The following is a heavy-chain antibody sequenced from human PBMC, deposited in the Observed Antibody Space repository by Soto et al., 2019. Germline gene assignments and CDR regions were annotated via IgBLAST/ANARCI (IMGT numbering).Heavy chain of an antibody. CDR2: IIPIFGTA. D-gene: IGHD2-15*01. Sequence: QVQLVQSGAEVKKPGSSVKVSCKASGGTFSSYAISWVRQAPGQGLEWMGGIIPIFGTANYAQKFQGRVTITADESTSTAYMELSRMRSADTAVYYCARGASYCSGGSCRNYYYYGMDVWGQGTTVTVSS. V-gene: IGHV1-69*12. CDR1: GGTFSSYA. J-gene: IGHJ6*02. CDR3: ARGASYCSGGSCRNYYYYGMDV.